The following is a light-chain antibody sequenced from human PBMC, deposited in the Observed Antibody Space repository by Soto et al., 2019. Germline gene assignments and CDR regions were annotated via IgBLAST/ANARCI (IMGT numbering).Light chain of an antibody. CDR2: GAS. V-gene: IGKV3-20*01. CDR3: QHYGSSPKT. J-gene: IGKJ4*01. CDR1: QSVSSSY. Sequence: EIVLTQSPGTLSLSPGERATLSCRASQSVSSSYLAWYQQKPGQAPRLLIYGASSRATGIPDRFSGSGSGTDFTLTISRLEPEDFALYYCQHYGSSPKTFGGGTKVEIK.